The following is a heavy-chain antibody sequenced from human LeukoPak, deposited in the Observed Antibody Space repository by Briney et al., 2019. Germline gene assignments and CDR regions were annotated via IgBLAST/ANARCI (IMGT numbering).Heavy chain of an antibody. CDR1: GFTFSNYG. D-gene: IGHD3-16*01. CDR2: ISYDETNK. V-gene: IGHV3-30*18. J-gene: IGHJ6*02. Sequence: GGSLRLSCVASGFTFSNYGMHWVRQAPGKGLEWVAVISYDETNKYYADSVKGRFTISRDNSKNTLYLQMNSLRAEDTAVYYCAKDGPGGDSNYYYYGMDVWGQGTTVTVSS. CDR3: AKDGPGGDSNYYYYGMDV.